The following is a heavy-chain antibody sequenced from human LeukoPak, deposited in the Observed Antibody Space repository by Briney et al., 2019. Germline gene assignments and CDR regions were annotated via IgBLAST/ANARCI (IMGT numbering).Heavy chain of an antibody. D-gene: IGHD2-2*01. J-gene: IGHJ4*02. V-gene: IGHV4-34*01. CDR3: ARRGVVPAARRQFDY. CDR2: INHSGST. CDR1: GGSFSGYY. Sequence: PSETLFLTCAVYGGSFSGYYWSWIRQPPGKGLEWIGEINHSGSTNYNPSLKSRVTISVDTSKTQFSLKLSSVTAADTAVYYCARRGVVPAARRQFDYWGQGTLVTVSS.